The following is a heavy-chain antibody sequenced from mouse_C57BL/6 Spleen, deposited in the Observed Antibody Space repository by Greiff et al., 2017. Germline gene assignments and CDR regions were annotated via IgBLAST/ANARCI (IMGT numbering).Heavy chain of an antibody. D-gene: IGHD1-2*01. CDR2: IDPANGNT. V-gene: IGHV14-3*01. Sequence: EVQLQQSVAELVRPGASVKLSCTASGFNFKNTYMHWVKQRPEQGLEWIGRIDPANGNTKYAPKFQGKATITADTSSNTAYLQLSSLTSEDTAIYYCASHYYDAMDYWGQGTSVTVSA. J-gene: IGHJ4*01. CDR1: GFNFKNTY. CDR3: ASHYYDAMDY.